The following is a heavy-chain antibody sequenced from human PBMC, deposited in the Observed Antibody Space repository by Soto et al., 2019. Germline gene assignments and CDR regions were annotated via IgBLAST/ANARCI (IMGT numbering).Heavy chain of an antibody. V-gene: IGHV3-30-3*01. CDR2: ISYDGSNK. Sequence: QVQLVESGGGVVQPGRSLRLSCAASGFTFSSYAMHWVRQAPGKGLEWVAVISYDGSNKYYADSVKGRFTISRDNSKNTLYLQMNSLRAEDTAVYYWASSRWIRSWFDPWGQGTLVTVSS. J-gene: IGHJ5*02. D-gene: IGHD5-18*01. CDR1: GFTFSSYA. CDR3: ASSRWIRSWFDP.